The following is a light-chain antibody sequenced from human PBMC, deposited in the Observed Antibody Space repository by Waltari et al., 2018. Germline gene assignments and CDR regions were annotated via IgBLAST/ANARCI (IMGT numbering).Light chain of an antibody. Sequence: QSALTQPASVSGSPGQSITISCTGTSSDVGGYNYVSWYQLHPGKVPKLLIYEVRNRPPGVSKRLPGSRAGNTASLTISGLQAEDEADYYCSSFTDTSTWVFGGGTKVTVL. J-gene: IGLJ2*01. CDR3: SSFTDTSTWV. CDR2: EVR. V-gene: IGLV2-14*01. CDR1: SSDVGGYNY.